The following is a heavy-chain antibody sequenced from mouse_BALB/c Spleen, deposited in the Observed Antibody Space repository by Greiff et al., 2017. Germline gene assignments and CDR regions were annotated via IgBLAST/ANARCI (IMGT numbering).Heavy chain of an antibody. J-gene: IGHJ4*01. Sequence: EVMLVESGGGLVKPGGSLKLSCAASGFTFSDYYMYWVRQTPEKRLEWVATISDGGSYTYYPDSVKGRFTISRDNAKNNLYLQMSSLKSEDTAMYYCARAGLYYGAMDYWGQGTSVTVSS. CDR1: GFTFSDYY. CDR3: ARAGLYYGAMDY. CDR2: ISDGGSYT. D-gene: IGHD2-1*01. V-gene: IGHV5-4*02.